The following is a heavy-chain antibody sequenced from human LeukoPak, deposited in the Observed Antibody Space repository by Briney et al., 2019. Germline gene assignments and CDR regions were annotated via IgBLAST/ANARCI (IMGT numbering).Heavy chain of an antibody. CDR3: TRGQDH. Sequence: SETLSLTCAVHGGSFSGYYWSWIRQPPGKGLEWIGEINHSGSTNYNPSLKSRVTISIDTSKNQFSLKLNSVTAADTAVYYCTRGQDHWGQGTLVTVSS. V-gene: IGHV4-34*01. CDR2: INHSGST. CDR1: GGSFSGYY. J-gene: IGHJ4*02.